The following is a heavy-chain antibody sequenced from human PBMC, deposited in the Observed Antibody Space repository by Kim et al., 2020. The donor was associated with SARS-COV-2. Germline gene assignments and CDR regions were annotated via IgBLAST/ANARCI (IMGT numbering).Heavy chain of an antibody. J-gene: IGHJ4*02. CDR2: INPNSGGT. D-gene: IGHD2-15*01. Sequence: ASVKVSCKASGYTFSGYYMHWVRQAPGQGLEWMGWINPNSGGTNYAQKFQGRVTMTRDTSITTAYMVLSGLRSDDTAVYYCARGYCSGGSCYQYYFDYWGQGTLVTVSS. V-gene: IGHV1-2*02. CDR3: ARGYCSGGSCYQYYFDY. CDR1: GYTFSGYY.